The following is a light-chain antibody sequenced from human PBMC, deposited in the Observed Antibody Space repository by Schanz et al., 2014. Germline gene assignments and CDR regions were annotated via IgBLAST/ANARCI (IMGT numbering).Light chain of an antibody. CDR1: SSDVGSYNL. J-gene: IGLJ2*01. V-gene: IGLV2-8*01. Sequence: QSALTQPASVSGSPGQSITVSCTGTSSDVGSYNLVSWYQQHPGKAPKLMIYEDTQRPSGVPDRFSGSKSGNTASLTVSGLQAEDEADYYCSSYAGSNSVVFGGGTKVTVL. CDR2: EDT. CDR3: SSYAGSNSVV.